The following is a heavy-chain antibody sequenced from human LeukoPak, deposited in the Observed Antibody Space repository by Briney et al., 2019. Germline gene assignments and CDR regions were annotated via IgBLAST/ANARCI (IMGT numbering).Heavy chain of an antibody. CDR3: ARIDYYDSSGQIWGFDY. V-gene: IGHV4-39*01. Sequence: PSGTLSLTCAVSGGSISSSSYYWGWIRQPPGKGLEWIGSIYYSGSTYYNPSLKSRVTISVDTSKNQFSLKLSSVTAADTAVYYCARIDYYDSSGQIWGFDYWGQGTLVTVSS. CDR2: IYYSGST. J-gene: IGHJ4*02. D-gene: IGHD3-22*01. CDR1: GGSISSSSYY.